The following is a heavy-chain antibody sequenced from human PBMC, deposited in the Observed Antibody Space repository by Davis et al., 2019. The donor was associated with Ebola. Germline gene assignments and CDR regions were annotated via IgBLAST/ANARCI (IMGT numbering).Heavy chain of an antibody. CDR2: MHLGDSDT. J-gene: IGHJ6*02. D-gene: IGHD4-11*01. V-gene: IGHV5-51*01. CDR3: AAQLYYYYGMDV. Sequence: GESLKISCKASGYSFSSYWIGWVRQMPGKGLEWMGIMHLGDSDTRHSPSFQGQVTISVDKSTNTAYVQWSSLKASDTAMYYCAAQLYYYYGMDVWGQGTTVTVSS. CDR1: GYSFSSYW.